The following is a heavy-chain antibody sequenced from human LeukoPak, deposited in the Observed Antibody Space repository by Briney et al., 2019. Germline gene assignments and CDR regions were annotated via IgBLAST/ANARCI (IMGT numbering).Heavy chain of an antibody. J-gene: IGHJ3*02. CDR1: GGSINSDY. CDR2: IYTSGST. Sequence: SETLSLTCSVSGGSINSDYRSWIRQPAGKGLEWIGRIYTSGSTNYNPSLKSRVTMSVDTSKNQFSLKLSSVTAADTAVYYCARDFEWELDAFDIWGQGTMVTVSS. CDR3: ARDFEWELDAFDI. V-gene: IGHV4-4*07. D-gene: IGHD1-26*01.